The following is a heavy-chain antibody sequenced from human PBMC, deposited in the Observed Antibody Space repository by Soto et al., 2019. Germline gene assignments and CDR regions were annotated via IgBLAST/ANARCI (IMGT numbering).Heavy chain of an antibody. Sequence: ASVKVSCKASGYTFTTNAIHWVRQAPGQRLEWMGWINAANGNTKYSQKFQGRVTITRDTSASTAYMELSSLRSEDTAVYYCARDGGPLRYFDWSPNYYFDYWG. D-gene: IGHD3-9*01. CDR2: INAANGNT. CDR3: ARDGGPLRYFDWSPNYYFDY. V-gene: IGHV1-3*01. CDR1: GYTFTTNA. J-gene: IGHJ4*01.